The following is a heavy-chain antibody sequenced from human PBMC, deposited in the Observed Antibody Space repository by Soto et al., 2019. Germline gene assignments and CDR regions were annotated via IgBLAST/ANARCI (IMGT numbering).Heavy chain of an antibody. CDR2: IYYSGST. V-gene: IGHV4-31*03. CDR3: ARGSEDNTAMVTGLHFDY. J-gene: IGHJ4*02. D-gene: IGHD5-18*01. Sequence: SETLSLTCTVSGGSISSGGYYWSWIRQHPGKGLEWIGYIYYSGSTYYNPSLKSRVTISVDTSKNQFSLKLSSVTAADTAVYYCARGSEDNTAMVTGLHFDYWGQGTLVTVSS. CDR1: GGSISSGGYY.